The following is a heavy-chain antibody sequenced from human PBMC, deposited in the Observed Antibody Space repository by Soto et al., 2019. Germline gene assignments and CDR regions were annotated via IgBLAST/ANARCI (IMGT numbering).Heavy chain of an antibody. J-gene: IGHJ4*02. CDR1: GFTFSSYG. Sequence: EVQLLESGGGLVQPGGSLRLSCAASGFTFSSYGMTWVRQAPGKGLEWVSFSSATGAGTYYADSVKGRFTISRDNSKNTRYLQMTSLRADDTAVYYCANDRRAGGNYGFYSDFWGQGALVIVSS. D-gene: IGHD1-7*01. CDR2: SSATGAGT. CDR3: ANDRRAGGNYGFYSDF. V-gene: IGHV3-23*01.